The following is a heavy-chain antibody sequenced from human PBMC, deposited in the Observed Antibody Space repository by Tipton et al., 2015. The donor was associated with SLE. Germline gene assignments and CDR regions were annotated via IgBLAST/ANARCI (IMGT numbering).Heavy chain of an antibody. V-gene: IGHV3-30*19. CDR1: GFTFSEYH. CDR2: THYDGGNE. J-gene: IGHJ6*02. CDR3: ARDSRYCTRGSCSPWDYGLDV. D-gene: IGHD2-8*01. Sequence: SLRLSCAASGFTFSEYHIHWIRQAPGKGLEWVAGTHYDGGNEYSSVSVEGRFTTSRDNSKATHYLQMNDLRTEDTALYFCARDSRYCTRGSCSPWDYGLDVWGQGTTVSVSS.